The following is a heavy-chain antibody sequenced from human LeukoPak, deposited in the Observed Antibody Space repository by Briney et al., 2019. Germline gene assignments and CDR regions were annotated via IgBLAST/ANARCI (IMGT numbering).Heavy chain of an antibody. CDR1: GFTFSSCS. D-gene: IGHD3-22*01. CDR2: IIGGGGST. V-gene: IGHV3-23*01. Sequence: GGSLRLSCAASGFTFSSCSMSWVRQAPGKGLEWVSSIIGGGGSTYYADSVKGRFTISRDNSKNTLYLQMNSLRAEDTAIYYCAKRSSGYYFDYWGQGTLVTVSS. CDR3: AKRSSGYYFDY. J-gene: IGHJ4*02.